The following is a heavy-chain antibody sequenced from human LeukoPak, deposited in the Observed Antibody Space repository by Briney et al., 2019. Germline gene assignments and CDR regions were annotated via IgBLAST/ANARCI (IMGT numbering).Heavy chain of an antibody. D-gene: IGHD3-10*01. CDR2: IRYDGSNK. Sequence: GGSLSLSCAASGFTFSSYGMHWVRQAPGKGLEWVAFIRYDGSNKYYADSVKGRFTISRGNSKNTLYLQMNSLRAEDTAVYYCAKDTYYYGSGSYYNLADYWGQGTLVTVSS. CDR3: AKDTYYYGSGSYYNLADY. CDR1: GFTFSSYG. V-gene: IGHV3-30*02. J-gene: IGHJ4*02.